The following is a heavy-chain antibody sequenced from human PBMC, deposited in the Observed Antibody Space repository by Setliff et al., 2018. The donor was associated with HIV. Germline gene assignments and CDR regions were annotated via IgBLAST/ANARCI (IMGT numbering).Heavy chain of an antibody. CDR1: GYTLTELS. CDR3: ATDPGYSSTWYSESFQH. V-gene: IGHV1-24*01. J-gene: IGHJ1*01. CDR2: FDTEDGET. Sequence: VASVKVSCKISGYTLTELSIHWVRQAPGKGLEWMANFDTEDGETFYAQKFQGRLTMTEDTSTDTAYMELSSLRSDDTAMYYCATDPGYSSTWYSESFQHWGQGTVVTVSS. D-gene: IGHD6-13*01.